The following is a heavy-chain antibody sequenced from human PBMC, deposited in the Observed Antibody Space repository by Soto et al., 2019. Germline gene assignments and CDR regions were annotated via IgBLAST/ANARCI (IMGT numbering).Heavy chain of an antibody. Sequence: ASVKVSCKASGYTFTSYAMHWVRQAPGQRLEWMGWINAGNGNTKYSQKFQGRVTITRDTSASTAYMELRSLRSDDTAVYYCARGVGSGSYYNQYNWFDPWGQRTLVTVSS. V-gene: IGHV1-3*01. J-gene: IGHJ5*02. CDR1: GYTFTSYA. CDR3: ARGVGSGSYYNQYNWFDP. D-gene: IGHD3-10*01. CDR2: INAGNGNT.